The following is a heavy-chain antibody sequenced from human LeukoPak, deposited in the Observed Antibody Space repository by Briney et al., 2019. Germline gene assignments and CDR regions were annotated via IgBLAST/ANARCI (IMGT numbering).Heavy chain of an antibody. J-gene: IGHJ6*03. Sequence: GGSLRLSCAASGFTFSTYWMHWVRQPPGKGLVWVSRINADGSTTNYADSVKGRFTISRDNAKNTLDLQMNSLRAEDTAVYYCAREGYMDVWGKGTTVTASS. CDR2: INADGSTT. V-gene: IGHV3-74*01. CDR3: AREGYMDV. CDR1: GFTFSTYW.